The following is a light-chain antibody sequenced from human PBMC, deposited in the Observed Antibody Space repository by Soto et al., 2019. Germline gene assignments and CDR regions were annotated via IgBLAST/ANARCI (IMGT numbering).Light chain of an antibody. CDR3: SSYTSSSTYV. J-gene: IGLJ1*01. Sequence: QSVLTQPASVSGSPGQSITTSCTGTSSDVGGYNYVSWYQHHPGKAPKLMIYEVSNRPSGVSNRFSGSKSGNTASLTISGLLAEDEADYYCSSYTSSSTYVFGTGTKVTVL. CDR1: SSDVGGYNY. V-gene: IGLV2-14*01. CDR2: EVS.